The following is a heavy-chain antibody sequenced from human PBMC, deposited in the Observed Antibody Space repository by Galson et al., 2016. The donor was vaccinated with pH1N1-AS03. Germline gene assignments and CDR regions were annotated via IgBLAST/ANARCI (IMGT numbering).Heavy chain of an antibody. Sequence: SLRLSCAASGFSFSSHWMRWVRQAPGKGLECVANIKQDGSEQYYVDSVKGRFTISRDNAKNSLYLQMTGLRVEDTAVYYCARDRSYYDSGAYFDINDIWGQGTMVTVSS. CDR1: GFSFSSHW. CDR2: IKQDGSEQ. V-gene: IGHV3-7*01. CDR3: ARDRSYYDSGAYFDINDI. J-gene: IGHJ3*02. D-gene: IGHD3-10*01.